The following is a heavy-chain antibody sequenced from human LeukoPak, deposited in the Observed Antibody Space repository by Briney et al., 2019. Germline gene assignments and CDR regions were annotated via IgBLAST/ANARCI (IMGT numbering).Heavy chain of an antibody. D-gene: IGHD5-18*01. Sequence: GGSLRLSCTASGFSFSSYAMSWVRQAPGKGLEWVSLIGGGGGRTNYADSVKGRFTISRDNSKDTLYLQTDSLRVEDTGVYYCAKQSGATYGYWFDCWGQGTLVTVSS. J-gene: IGHJ4*02. CDR1: GFSFSSYA. V-gene: IGHV3-23*01. CDR2: IGGGGGRT. CDR3: AKQSGATYGYWFDC.